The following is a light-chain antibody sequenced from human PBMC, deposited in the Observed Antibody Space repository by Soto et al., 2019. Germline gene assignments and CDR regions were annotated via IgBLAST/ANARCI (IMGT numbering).Light chain of an antibody. CDR3: QHYYGYSWT. J-gene: IGKJ1*01. Sequence: DIQMTQSPSTLSSSVGDRGTIPCRASQSIGSWLAWFQQKPGKAPKVLIYKASNLESGVPSRFSGSGSGTEFTLTISSLQSDDFATYYCQHYYGYSWTFGQGTKVDIK. V-gene: IGKV1-5*03. CDR1: QSIGSW. CDR2: KAS.